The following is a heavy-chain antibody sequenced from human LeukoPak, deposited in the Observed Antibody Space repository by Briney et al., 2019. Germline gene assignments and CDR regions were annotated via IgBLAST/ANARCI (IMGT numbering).Heavy chain of an antibody. CDR1: GYTFTGYY. V-gene: IGHV1-2*02. Sequence: EASVKVSCKASGYTFTGYYMHWVRQAPGQGLEWMGWINPNSGGTNYAQKFQGRVTMTRDTSTSTVYMELSSLRSDDTAVYYCARGGCTSTSCYDYWGQGSLVTVSS. J-gene: IGHJ4*02. CDR3: ARGGCTSTSCYDY. CDR2: INPNSGGT. D-gene: IGHD2-2*01.